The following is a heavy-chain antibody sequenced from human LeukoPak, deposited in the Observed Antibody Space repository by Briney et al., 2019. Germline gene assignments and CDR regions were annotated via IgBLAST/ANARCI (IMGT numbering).Heavy chain of an antibody. V-gene: IGHV4-59*01. CDR2: IYYSGST. CDR3: ARHGYSSGSLAWFDP. Sequence: PGGSLRLSCAASGFTFSSYWMHWIRQPPGKGLEWIGYIYYSGSTNYNPSLKSRVTISVDTSKNQFSLKLSSVTAADTAVYYCARHGYSSGSLAWFDPWGQGTQVTVSS. D-gene: IGHD6-19*01. J-gene: IGHJ5*02. CDR1: GFTFSSYW.